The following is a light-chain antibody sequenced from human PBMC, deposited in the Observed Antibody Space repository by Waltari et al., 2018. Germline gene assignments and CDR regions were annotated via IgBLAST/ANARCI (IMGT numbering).Light chain of an antibody. J-gene: IGLJ2*01. CDR3: TSYAVTKVV. Sequence: QSVLTQPPSASGFLGQSVAISCTGTSSDIGGYNYVSWYQQYPGKAPKLLIYEVTKRPSGVPDRFSGSKSGNTASLTVSGLQAEDEADYYCTSYAVTKVVFGGGTKLTVL. V-gene: IGLV2-8*01. CDR1: SSDIGGYNY. CDR2: EVT.